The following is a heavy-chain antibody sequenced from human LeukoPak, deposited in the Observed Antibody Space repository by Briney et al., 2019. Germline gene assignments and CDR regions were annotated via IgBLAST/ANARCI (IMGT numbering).Heavy chain of an antibody. V-gene: IGHV3-23*01. CDR1: GFSFDTYA. Sequence: GGPLRLSCAASGFSFDTYAMTWVRQAPGKGLEWVAAISGDGGSTYYAVSVKGRFTISRDNSKNTLYLQMNGLRAEDTAVYYCTLGSLYSSSWYGDYWGQGTLVTVSS. CDR3: TLGSLYSSSWYGDY. D-gene: IGHD6-13*01. CDR2: ISGDGGST. J-gene: IGHJ4*02.